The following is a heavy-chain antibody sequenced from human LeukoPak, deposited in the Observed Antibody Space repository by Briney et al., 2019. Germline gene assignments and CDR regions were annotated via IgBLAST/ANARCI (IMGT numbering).Heavy chain of an antibody. V-gene: IGHV3-21*01. CDR2: ISSSSSYI. Sequence: GRSLRLSCAASGFTFRSYSMNWVRQAPGKGLEWVSSISSSSSYIYYADSVKGRFTISRDNAKNSLYLQMNSLRAEDTAVYYCARDHDSSGWSFDYWGQGTLVTVSS. CDR1: GFTFRSYS. J-gene: IGHJ4*02. CDR3: ARDHDSSGWSFDY. D-gene: IGHD6-19*01.